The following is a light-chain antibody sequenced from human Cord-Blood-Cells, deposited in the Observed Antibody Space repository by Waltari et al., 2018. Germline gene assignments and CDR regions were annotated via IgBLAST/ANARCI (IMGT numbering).Light chain of an antibody. V-gene: IGKV3-15*01. Sequence: EIVMTHSPATLSVFPGERATLSCRASQSVSSNLAWYQQKPGQAPRLLIYGASTRATGIPARFSGSGSGTEFTRTISSLQSEDFAIYYCQHRKTFGQGTKVEIK. CDR3: QHRKT. CDR2: GAS. CDR1: QSVSSN. J-gene: IGKJ1*01.